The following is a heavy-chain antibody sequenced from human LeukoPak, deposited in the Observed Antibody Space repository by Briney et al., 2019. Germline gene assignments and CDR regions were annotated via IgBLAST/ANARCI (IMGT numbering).Heavy chain of an antibody. Sequence: KTGGSLRLSCAAFGFTFSSYSMNWVRQAPGKGLEWVSSISSSSSYIYYADSVKGRFTISRDNAKNSLYLQMNSLRAEDTAVYYCARGEAILWFGDPTSWGQGTLVTVSS. J-gene: IGHJ5*02. V-gene: IGHV3-21*01. CDR3: ARGEAILWFGDPTS. D-gene: IGHD3-10*01. CDR2: ISSSSSYI. CDR1: GFTFSSYS.